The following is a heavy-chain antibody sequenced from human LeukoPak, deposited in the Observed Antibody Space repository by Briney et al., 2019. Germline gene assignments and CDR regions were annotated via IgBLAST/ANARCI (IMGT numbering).Heavy chain of an antibody. V-gene: IGHV4-59*08. Sequence: SETLSLTCSVSVGSFSDYYWNWIRQSPGKGLEWIGYIYPSGSTDYNPSLKSRVTMSTDTSKNQISLMLTSVTAADTAVYFCASQATLLAGRLEAGGFDIWGRGTMVTVSS. D-gene: IGHD3-3*01. CDR2: IYPSGST. J-gene: IGHJ3*02. CDR3: ASQATLLAGRLEAGGFDI. CDR1: VGSFSDYY.